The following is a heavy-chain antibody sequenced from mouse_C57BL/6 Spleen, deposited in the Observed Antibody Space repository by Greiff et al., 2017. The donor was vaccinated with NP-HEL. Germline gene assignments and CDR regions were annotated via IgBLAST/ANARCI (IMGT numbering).Heavy chain of an antibody. CDR3: ARGDYYGSETWFAY. V-gene: IGHV1-54*01. Sequence: VQLQQSGAELVRPGTSVKVSCKASGYAFTNYLIEWVKQRPGQGLEWIGVINPGSGGTNYNEKFKGKATLTADKSSSTAYMQLSSLTSEDSAVYFCARGDYYGSETWFAYWGQGTLVTVSA. D-gene: IGHD1-1*01. J-gene: IGHJ3*01. CDR2: INPGSGGT. CDR1: GYAFTNYL.